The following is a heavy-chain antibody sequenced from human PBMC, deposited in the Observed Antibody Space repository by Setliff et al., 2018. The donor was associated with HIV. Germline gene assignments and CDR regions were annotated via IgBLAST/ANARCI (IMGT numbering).Heavy chain of an antibody. D-gene: IGHD6-19*01. CDR2: INPRSGVT. V-gene: IGHV1-2*02. CDR3: ARVPYRSAWFSGGHDAFDI. J-gene: IGHJ3*02. Sequence: ASVKVSCKASGYTFADYYIHWVRQAPGQALEWMGWINPRSGVTNSVEKFQGRVTRTRDTSITTAYMELHRLGSDDTAVYFCARVPYRSAWFSGGHDAFDIWGQGTMVTVSS. CDR1: GYTFADYY.